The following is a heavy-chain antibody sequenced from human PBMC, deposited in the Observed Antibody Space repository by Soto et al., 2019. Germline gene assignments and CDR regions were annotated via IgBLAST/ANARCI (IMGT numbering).Heavy chain of an antibody. Sequence: QVQLQESGPGLVKPSQTLSLTCTVSGGSISSGGYYWSWIRQHPGKGLEWIGYIYYSGSTYYNPSPKSRVTISVDTPKNPFSLKLSSVTAAGTAVYYCASSSGGRYYAYWGQGTLVTVSS. CDR3: ASSSGGRYYAY. J-gene: IGHJ4*02. D-gene: IGHD2-15*01. CDR1: GGSISSGGYY. CDR2: IYYSGST. V-gene: IGHV4-31*03.